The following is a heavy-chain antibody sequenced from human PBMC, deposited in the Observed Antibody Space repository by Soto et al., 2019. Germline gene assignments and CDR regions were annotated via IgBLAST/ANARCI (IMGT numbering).Heavy chain of an antibody. Sequence: QVQLQESGPGLVKPSETLSLTCTVSGGSISSYYWSWIRQPPGKGLEWIGYIYYNGSTNYNPSLKRRVTISVEMSKNQYSLKLSSVTAVDTAVYYCARDNGRENDYDSSGYWYYFDYWGQGTLVTVSS. CDR3: ARDNGRENDYDSSGYWYYFDY. CDR1: GGSISSYY. D-gene: IGHD3-22*01. CDR2: IYYNGST. V-gene: IGHV4-59*01. J-gene: IGHJ4*02.